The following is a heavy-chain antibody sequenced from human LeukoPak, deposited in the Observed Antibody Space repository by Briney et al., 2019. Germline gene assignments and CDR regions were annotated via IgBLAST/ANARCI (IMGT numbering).Heavy chain of an antibody. CDR2: ISSGGSTI. V-gene: IGHV3-11*01. CDR1: GFTFSDYY. CDR3: ARVRSVAARMDY. J-gene: IGHJ4*02. Sequence: GGSPRLSCAASGFTFSDYYMSWIRQAPGKGLEWVSYISSGGSTIYYADSVKGRFTISRDNAKNSLYLQMNSLRAEDTAVYYCARVRSVAARMDYWGQGTLVTVSS. D-gene: IGHD6-6*01.